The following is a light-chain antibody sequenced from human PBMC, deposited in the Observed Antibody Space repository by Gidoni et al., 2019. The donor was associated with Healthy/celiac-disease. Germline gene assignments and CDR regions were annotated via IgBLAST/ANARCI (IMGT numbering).Light chain of an antibody. V-gene: IGLV1-51*01. J-gene: IGLJ2*01. CDR3: GTWDSSLSAGV. Sequence: QSVWRQTPSVSAAPGQKVTISCSGRSSNLGNNYVTWYQQLPGTAHKLLIYDNNKRPSGIPDRFSGSKSGTSATLGITGLQTGDEADYYCGTWDSSLSAGVFGGGTKLTVL. CDR1: SSNLGNNY. CDR2: DNN.